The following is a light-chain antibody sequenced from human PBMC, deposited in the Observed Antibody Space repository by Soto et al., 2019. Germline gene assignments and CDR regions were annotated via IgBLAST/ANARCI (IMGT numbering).Light chain of an antibody. CDR3: QHPDRLPLIT. V-gene: IGKV1-12*01. J-gene: IGKJ5*01. Sequence: DIQMTQSPPSVSASLGDRVTITCRASQDISTWLAWYQQKPGKAPRLLIYAASSLQTGVPSRFSGSGSGAEFPLPISRLQPEDFATYYCQHPDRLPLITFGQGTRLEIK. CDR2: AAS. CDR1: QDISTW.